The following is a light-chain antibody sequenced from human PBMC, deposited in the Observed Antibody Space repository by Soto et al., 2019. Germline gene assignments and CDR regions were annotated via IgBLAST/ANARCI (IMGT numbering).Light chain of an antibody. CDR2: GAS. CDR1: QSVANSA. CDR3: QLYGSSPMYT. Sequence: IVLTQSPGTLSLSPGERATLSCRASQSVANSALAWYLQKPGQAPRLLIYGASSRATGIPDRFSGSGSGTDFTLTISRLEPEDVAVYYCQLYGSSPMYTFGQGTRLEIK. V-gene: IGKV3-20*01. J-gene: IGKJ2*01.